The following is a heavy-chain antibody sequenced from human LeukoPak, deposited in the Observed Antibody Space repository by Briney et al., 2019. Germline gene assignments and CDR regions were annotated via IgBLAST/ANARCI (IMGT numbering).Heavy chain of an antibody. D-gene: IGHD4-11*01. CDR3: AKVGLTVTTILDYFDY. J-gene: IGHJ4*02. CDR2: ISSNGGST. V-gene: IGHV3-64*01. CDR1: GFTFSSYA. Sequence: PGGSLRLSCAASGFTFSSYAMHWVRQAPGKGLEYVSAISSNGGSTYYANSVKGRFTISRDNSKNTLYLQMGSLRAEDTAVYYCAKVGLTVTTILDYFDYWGQGALVTVSS.